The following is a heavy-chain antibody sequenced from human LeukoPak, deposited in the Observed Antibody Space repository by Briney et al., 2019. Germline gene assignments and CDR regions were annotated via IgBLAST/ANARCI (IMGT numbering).Heavy chain of an antibody. V-gene: IGHV4-59*01. CDR2: IHYSGST. D-gene: IGHD6-25*01. Sequence: PSETLSLTCTVSGASITSYYWTWIRQPPGKGLEWIGYIHYSGSTNYNPSLKSRVTISVDTSKNQFSLKLSSVTAADTAVYYCARDSRAAYWGQGTLVTVSS. CDR3: ARDSRAAY. J-gene: IGHJ4*02. CDR1: GASITSYY.